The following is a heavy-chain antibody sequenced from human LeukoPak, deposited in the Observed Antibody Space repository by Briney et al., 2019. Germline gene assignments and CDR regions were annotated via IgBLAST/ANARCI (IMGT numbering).Heavy chain of an antibody. J-gene: IGHJ6*03. CDR1: GGSISSSSYY. V-gene: IGHV4-39*01. CDR2: IYYSGST. CDR3: ASVRHDPLEYYYYIDV. Sequence: PSETLSLTCTVSGGSISSSSYYWGWIRQPPGKGLEWIGSIYYSGSTYYNPSLKSRVTISVDTSKNQFSLKLSSVTAADTAVYYCASVRHDPLEYYYYIDVWATGTTVTVSS. D-gene: IGHD2/OR15-2a*01.